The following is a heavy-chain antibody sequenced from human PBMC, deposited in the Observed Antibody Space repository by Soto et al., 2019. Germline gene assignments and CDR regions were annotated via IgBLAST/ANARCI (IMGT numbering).Heavy chain of an antibody. D-gene: IGHD2-8*01. CDR1: GFTFSSYW. Sequence: GGSLRLSCAASGFTFSSYWVSWVRQAPGKGLEWVANIKQDGSEKYYVDSVKGRFTISRDNAKNSLYLQMNSLRAEDTAVYYCARDGVSGDFDYWGQGTLVTVSS. V-gene: IGHV3-7*01. CDR2: IKQDGSEK. J-gene: IGHJ4*02. CDR3: ARDGVSGDFDY.